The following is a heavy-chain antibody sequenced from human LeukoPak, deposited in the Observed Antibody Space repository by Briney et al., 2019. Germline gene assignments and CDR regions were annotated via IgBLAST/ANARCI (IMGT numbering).Heavy chain of an antibody. CDR1: GGSISSGGYY. D-gene: IGHD2-15*01. CDR2: IYYSGST. CDR3: ARMIAPDIVVSGYFDL. Sequence: SETLSLTCTVSGGSISSGGYYWSWIRQHPGKGLEWIGYIYYSGSTNYNPSLKSRVTISVDTSKNQFSLKLSSVTAADTAVYYCARMIAPDIVVSGYFDLWGRGTLVTVSS. J-gene: IGHJ2*01. V-gene: IGHV4-61*08.